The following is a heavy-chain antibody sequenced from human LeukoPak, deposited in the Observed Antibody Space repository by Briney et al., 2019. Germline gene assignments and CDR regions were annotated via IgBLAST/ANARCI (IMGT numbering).Heavy chain of an antibody. J-gene: IGHJ4*02. D-gene: IGHD4-11*01. Sequence: SVRGRFTISRDNAENSLYLQMNSLRAEDTAVYYCARAHWNSNYEGYWGQGTLVTVSS. V-gene: IGHV3-48*01. CDR3: ARAHWNSNYEGY.